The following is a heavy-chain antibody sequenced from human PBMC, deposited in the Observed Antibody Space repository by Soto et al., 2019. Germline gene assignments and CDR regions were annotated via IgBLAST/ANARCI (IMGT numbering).Heavy chain of an antibody. V-gene: IGHV3-23*01. CDR2: VSGSGRNT. J-gene: IGHJ4*02. CDR3: AKDHDDGDYIED. Sequence: EVRLLESGGGLVQPGGSLRLSCAASGFTFSSHAMTWVRQAPGEGLEWVSIVSGSGRNTYYADSVKGRFTVSRDNSKDTVYLQLNNLRAEDTAVYFCAKDHDDGDYIEDWGQGTLVTVSS. D-gene: IGHD1-1*01. CDR1: GFTFSSHA.